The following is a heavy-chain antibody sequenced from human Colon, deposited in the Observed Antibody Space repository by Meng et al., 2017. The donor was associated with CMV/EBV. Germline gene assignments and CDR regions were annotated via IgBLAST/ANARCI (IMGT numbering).Heavy chain of an antibody. J-gene: IGHJ5*02. CDR2: ISYDGSNK. V-gene: IGHV3-30*04. D-gene: IGHD2-2*01. CDR3: ARARGIVVVQDPGRFDP. CDR1: FTFSSYA. Sequence: FTFSSYAMHWVRQAPGKGLEWVAVISYDGSNKYYADSVKGRFTISRDNSKNTLYLQMNSLRAEDTAVYYCARARGIVVVQDPGRFDPWGQGTLVTVSS.